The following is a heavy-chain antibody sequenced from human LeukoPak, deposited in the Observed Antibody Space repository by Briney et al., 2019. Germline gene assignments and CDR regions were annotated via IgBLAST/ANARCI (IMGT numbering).Heavy chain of an antibody. CDR2: IYYSGST. D-gene: IGHD1-1*01. V-gene: IGHV4-39*07. J-gene: IGHJ6*02. CDR3: ARGMESHYGMDV. Sequence: SETLSLTCTVSGGSISSSSYYWGWIRQPPGKGLEWIGSIYYSGSTYYNPSLKSRVTRSVDTSKNQFSLKLSSVTAADTAVYYCARGMESHYGMDVWGQGTTVTVSS. CDR1: GGSISSSSYY.